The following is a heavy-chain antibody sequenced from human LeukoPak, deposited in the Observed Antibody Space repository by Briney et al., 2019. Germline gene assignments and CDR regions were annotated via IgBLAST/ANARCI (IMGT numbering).Heavy chain of an antibody. Sequence: SGPTLVNPTQTLTLTCTFSGFSLNTSGVSVGWIRQTPGKSLEWLACIYWNDDKRYSPSLKTRLTVTKDTAKDQVVLALTNADPVDTGTYYCAHSRGFTVFGMVVSNDAFDIWGQGTGVTVSS. CDR1: GFSLNTSGVS. V-gene: IGHV2-5*01. CDR3: AHSRGFTVFGMVVSNDAFDI. CDR2: IYWNDDK. J-gene: IGHJ3*02. D-gene: IGHD3-3*01.